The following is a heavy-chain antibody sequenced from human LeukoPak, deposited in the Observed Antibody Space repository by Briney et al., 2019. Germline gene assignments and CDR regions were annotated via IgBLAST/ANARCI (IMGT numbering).Heavy chain of an antibody. V-gene: IGHV3-48*03. D-gene: IGHD3-3*01. CDR1: GFTFNSYE. CDR3: ARATYYDFWSGYYRASLPPDY. J-gene: IGHJ4*02. CDR2: ISSSGSTI. Sequence: GGSLRLSCAASGFTFNSYEMNWVRQAPGKGLEWVSYISSSGSTIYYADPVKGRFTISRDNAKNSLYLQMNSLRAEDTAVYYCARATYYDFWSGYYRASLPPDYWGQGTLVTVSS.